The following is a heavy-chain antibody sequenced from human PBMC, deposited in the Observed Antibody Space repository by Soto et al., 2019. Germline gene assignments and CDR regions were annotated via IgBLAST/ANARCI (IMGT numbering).Heavy chain of an antibody. V-gene: IGHV3-74*01. CDR3: ARGDRGAFDL. Sequence: GGSLRLSCAASGFTSSYYWMHWVRQAPGKGLVWVSRIHSDGSSTTYADFVKGRFIISRDNARNTVDLQMNSVRVEDTAVYYCARGDRGAFDLWGQGTVVTVSS. J-gene: IGHJ3*01. D-gene: IGHD1-26*01. CDR2: IHSDGSST. CDR1: GFTSSYYW.